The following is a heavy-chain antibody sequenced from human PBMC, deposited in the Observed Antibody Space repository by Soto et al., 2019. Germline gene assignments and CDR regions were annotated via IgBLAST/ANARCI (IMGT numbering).Heavy chain of an antibody. J-gene: IGHJ4*02. CDR2: ITSDTKTI. CDR1: GFTFSVYS. CDR3: ARSVEGHFDY. Sequence: EVQLVESGGDLVQRGGSLRLSCVASGFTFSVYSMNWVRQAPGKGLEWFSYITSDTKTIKYADSVKGRFTISRDNAKNSVYLQMNSLRDEDTAVYYCARSVEGHFDYWDQGTVVTVSS. D-gene: IGHD6-19*01. V-gene: IGHV3-48*02.